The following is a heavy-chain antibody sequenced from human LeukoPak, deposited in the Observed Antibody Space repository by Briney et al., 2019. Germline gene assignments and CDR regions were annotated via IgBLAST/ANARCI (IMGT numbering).Heavy chain of an antibody. Sequence: ASVKVSCKASGYTFTGYYMHWVRQAPGQGLEGLGWINPNSGDTNFAQQFQGRVTMTRDTSISTASMELSRLRSDDTAVYYCARDLAGYNWNDAGFDSWGQGTLVTVSS. J-gene: IGHJ4*02. D-gene: IGHD1-20*01. CDR3: ARDLAGYNWNDAGFDS. CDR1: GYTFTGYY. CDR2: INPNSGDT. V-gene: IGHV1-2*02.